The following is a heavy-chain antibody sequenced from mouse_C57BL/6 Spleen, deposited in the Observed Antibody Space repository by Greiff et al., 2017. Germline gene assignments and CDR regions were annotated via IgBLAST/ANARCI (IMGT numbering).Heavy chain of an antibody. D-gene: IGHD2-4*01. CDR3: SREDYGGLLFDY. J-gene: IGHJ2*01. CDR1: GYTFTSYW. CDR2: INPSSGYT. Sequence: QVQLKQPGAELVKPGASVKLSCKASGYTFTSYWMHWVKQRPGQGLEWIGYINPSSGYTKYNQKFKDKATLTADKSSSTAYMQLSSLTYEDSAVXYCSREDYGGLLFDYWGQGTTLTVAS. V-gene: IGHV1-7*01.